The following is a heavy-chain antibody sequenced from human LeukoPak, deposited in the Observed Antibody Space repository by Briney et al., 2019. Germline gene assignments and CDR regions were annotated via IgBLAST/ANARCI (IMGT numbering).Heavy chain of an antibody. CDR1: GHTFTTCG. D-gene: IGHD3-22*01. V-gene: IGHV1-18*01. CDR3: VRDKNYYDNSDPKYHFDY. Sequence: ASVKVSCKASGHTFTTCGISWVRQAPGQGLEWMGWISPYNGYTDFAQKFQGRVIMTTDTSTTTAYMELRSLRSDDTAVYYCVRDKNYYDNSDPKYHFDYWGQGTLVTVSS. CDR2: ISPYNGYT. J-gene: IGHJ4*02.